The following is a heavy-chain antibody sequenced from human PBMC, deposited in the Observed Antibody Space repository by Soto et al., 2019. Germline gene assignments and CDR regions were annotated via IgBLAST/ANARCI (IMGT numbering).Heavy chain of an antibody. CDR3: ARGRKDDYGDPGHFDY. CDR1: GFTFSSYG. D-gene: IGHD4-17*01. CDR2: ITGNGGST. V-gene: IGHV3-64*01. J-gene: IGHJ4*02. Sequence: ESGGGLVQPGGSVRLSCAASGFTFSSYGMHWVRQAPGKGLEYVSAITGNGGSTYYANSVKGRFTISRDNSKNTLYLQMGSLRADDMAVYYCARGRKDDYGDPGHFDYWGQGTLVTVSS.